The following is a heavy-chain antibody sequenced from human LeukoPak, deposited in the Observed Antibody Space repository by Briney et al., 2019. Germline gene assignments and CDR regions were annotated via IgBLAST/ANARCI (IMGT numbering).Heavy chain of an antibody. CDR2: IIPIFGTA. Sequence: ASVKVSCKASGGTFSSYAISWVRQAPGQGLEWMGRIIPIFGTANYAQKFQGRVTITTDESTGTAYMELSSLRSEDTAVYYCARQGDYYDSSGQRNYFDYWGQGTLVTVSS. V-gene: IGHV1-69*05. CDR3: ARQGDYYDSSGQRNYFDY. CDR1: GGTFSSYA. D-gene: IGHD3-22*01. J-gene: IGHJ4*02.